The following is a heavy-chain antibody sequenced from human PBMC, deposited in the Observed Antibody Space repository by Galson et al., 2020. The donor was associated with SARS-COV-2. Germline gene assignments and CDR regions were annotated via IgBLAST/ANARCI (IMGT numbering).Heavy chain of an antibody. D-gene: IGHD6-19*01. Sequence: GGSLRLSCAASGFSFSSYWMTWVRQAPGNGLEWVANIKQDGSDKYYVDSVKGRFTISRDNAKNSLYLHMNSLRAEDTAVYYCARESYDSGWFDYWGQGTLVTVSS. CDR2: IKQDGSDK. V-gene: IGHV3-7*03. J-gene: IGHJ4*02. CDR3: ARESYDSGWFDY. CDR1: GFSFSSYW.